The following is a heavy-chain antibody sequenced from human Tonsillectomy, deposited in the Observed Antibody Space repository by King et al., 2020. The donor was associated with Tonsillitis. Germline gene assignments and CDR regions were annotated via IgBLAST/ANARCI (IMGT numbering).Heavy chain of an antibody. D-gene: IGHD6-13*01. CDR2: ISSSSNYI. J-gene: IGHJ4*02. CDR3: ARLTVENRGSWHYGGFEY. CDR1: GFTFSRYS. Sequence: VQLVESGGGLVKPGGSLRLSCAASGFTFSRYSMNWVRQTPGKGLEWVSYISSSSNYIYYTDSVKGRFTISRDNAKNSLYLQMNSLRAEDTAVYYCARLTVENRGSWHYGGFEYWGQGTLVTVSS. V-gene: IGHV3-21*01.